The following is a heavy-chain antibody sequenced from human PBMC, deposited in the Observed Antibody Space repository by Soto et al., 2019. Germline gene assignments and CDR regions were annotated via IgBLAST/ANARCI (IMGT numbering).Heavy chain of an antibody. J-gene: IGHJ5*02. CDR1: GGTFSFST. D-gene: IGHD3-22*01. Sequence: SVTVSCKASGGTFSFSTISWVRQAPGQGLEWMGGIIPRFETTNYAQEFRDRVTITADKSTRTVYMELSRLRSDDTAVYYCARTALNPMIEYNLCDPWGKGTLGTVYS. CDR2: IIPRFETT. V-gene: IGHV1-69*06. CDR3: ARTALNPMIEYNLCDP.